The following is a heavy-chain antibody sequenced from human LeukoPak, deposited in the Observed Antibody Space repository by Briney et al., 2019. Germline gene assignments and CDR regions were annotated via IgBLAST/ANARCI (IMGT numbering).Heavy chain of an antibody. V-gene: IGHV1-46*01. D-gene: IGHD3-22*01. Sequence: ASVKVSCKASGYTFTSYYMHWVRQAPGQGLEWMGIINPSGGSTSYAQKFQGRVTMTRDTSTSTVYMELRSLRSEDTAVYYCASPLPTYYYDSSGLFGAFDIWGQGTMVTVSS. CDR3: ASPLPTYYYDSSGLFGAFDI. J-gene: IGHJ3*02. CDR2: INPSGGST. CDR1: GYTFTSYY.